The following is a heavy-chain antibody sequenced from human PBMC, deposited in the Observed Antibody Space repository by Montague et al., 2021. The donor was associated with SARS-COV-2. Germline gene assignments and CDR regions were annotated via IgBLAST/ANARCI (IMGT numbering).Heavy chain of an antibody. CDR3: ARDGGNYGAVDY. CDR1: GFTFSDYH. Sequence: SLRLSCAASGFTFSDYHMAWIRQAPGKGLECISYIRSSGTFKYYADSVKGRFTISRDIAKNTLYLQMNSLRADDTAVYYCARDGGNYGAVDYWGQGTLVTVSS. J-gene: IGHJ4*02. CDR2: IRSSGTFK. D-gene: IGHD1-26*01. V-gene: IGHV3-11*01.